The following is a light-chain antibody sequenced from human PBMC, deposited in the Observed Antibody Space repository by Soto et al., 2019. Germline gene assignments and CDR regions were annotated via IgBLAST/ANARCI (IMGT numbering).Light chain of an antibody. CDR2: AAS. J-gene: IGKJ3*01. CDR3: QQSYSTPPIT. V-gene: IGKV1-39*01. CDR1: QSISSY. Sequence: DIQMTQSAASLSASVGDRVTSTCLASQSISSYLNWYQQKPGKAPKLLIYAASSLQSGVPSRFSGSGSGTDFTLTISSLQPEDFATYYCQQSYSTPPITFGPGTKVDI.